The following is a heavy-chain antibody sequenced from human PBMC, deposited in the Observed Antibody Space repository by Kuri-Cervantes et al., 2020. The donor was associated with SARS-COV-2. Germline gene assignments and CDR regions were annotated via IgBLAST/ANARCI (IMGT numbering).Heavy chain of an antibody. Sequence: GGSLRLSCAASGFTFSDYYMSWIRQAPGKGLEWVAFIRYDGSNRYYADSVKGRFAISRDNSKNTLYLQMNSLRAEDTAVYYCAKEVEQLVPWFDPWGQGTLVTVSS. V-gene: IGHV3-30*02. D-gene: IGHD6-6*01. CDR3: AKEVEQLVPWFDP. CDR1: GFTFSDYY. J-gene: IGHJ5*02. CDR2: IRYDGSNR.